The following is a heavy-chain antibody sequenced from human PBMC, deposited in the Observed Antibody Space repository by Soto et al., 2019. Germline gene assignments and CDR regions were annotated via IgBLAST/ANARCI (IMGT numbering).Heavy chain of an antibody. V-gene: IGHV3-21*01. CDR2: ISSSSSYI. J-gene: IGHJ4*02. D-gene: IGHD2-15*01. Sequence: EVQLVESGGGLVKPGGSLRLSCAASGFTFSSYSMNWVRQAPGKGLEWVSYISSSSSYIYYADSVKGRFTISRDNAKNSLYLQTNRLRAEDTAVYYCAIDPSAGYGDYWGQGTLVTVSS. CDR3: AIDPSAGYGDY. CDR1: GFTFSSYS.